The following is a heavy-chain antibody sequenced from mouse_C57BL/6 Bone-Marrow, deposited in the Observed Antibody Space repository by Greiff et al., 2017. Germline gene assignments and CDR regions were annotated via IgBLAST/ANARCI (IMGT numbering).Heavy chain of an antibody. CDR3: GQLSPYVDY. D-gene: IGHD3-2*02. CDR1: GYTFTSYW. Sequence: QVQLQQPGAELVKPGASVKLSCKASGYTFTSYWMQWVKQRPGQGLEWIGEIDPSDSYTNYNQKFKGKATLTVDTSSSTPYMQLSSLTSEDSAVYYCGQLSPYVDYWGQGTTLTVSS. CDR2: IDPSDSYT. J-gene: IGHJ2*01. V-gene: IGHV1-50*01.